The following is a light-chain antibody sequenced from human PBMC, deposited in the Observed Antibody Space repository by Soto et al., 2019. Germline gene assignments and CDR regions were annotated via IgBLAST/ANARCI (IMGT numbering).Light chain of an antibody. CDR1: QTINNK. CDR3: QQYDTYFRYT. V-gene: IGKV1-5*01. Sequence: DIQMTQSPSTLSASVGDRVTITCRASQTINNKLAWYQKKPGKAPKLLIYDGYTLESGVPSRFSGSGSGTEFAVSVGGLQADDVASYYCQQYDTYFRYTFGQGTKLDIK. J-gene: IGKJ2*01. CDR2: DGY.